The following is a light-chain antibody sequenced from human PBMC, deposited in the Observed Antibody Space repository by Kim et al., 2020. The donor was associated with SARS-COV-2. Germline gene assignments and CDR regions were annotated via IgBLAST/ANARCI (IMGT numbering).Light chain of an antibody. Sequence: ASVGDRVIITCRASQGIRTDLAWYQHKPGKAPKRLIYAASLLQTGVPARFSGSGLGTEFTLTISSLQPEDFASYHCLEHESRPWTFGQGTKVDIK. CDR2: AAS. V-gene: IGKV1-17*01. CDR1: QGIRTD. J-gene: IGKJ1*01. CDR3: LEHESRPWT.